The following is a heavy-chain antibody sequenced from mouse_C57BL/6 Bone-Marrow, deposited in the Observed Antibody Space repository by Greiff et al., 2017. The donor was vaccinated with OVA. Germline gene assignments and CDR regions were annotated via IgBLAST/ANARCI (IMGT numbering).Heavy chain of an antibody. CDR2: IYPGSGNT. V-gene: IGHV1-76*01. J-gene: IGHJ4*01. Sequence: VKLMESGAELVRPGASVKLSCKASGYTFTDYYINWVKQRPGQGLEWIARIYPGSGNTYYNEKFKGKATLTAEKSSSTAYMQLSSLTSEDSAVYFCARQLREGAMDYWGQGTSVTVSS. CDR1: GYTFTDYY. CDR3: ARQLREGAMDY. D-gene: IGHD3-2*02.